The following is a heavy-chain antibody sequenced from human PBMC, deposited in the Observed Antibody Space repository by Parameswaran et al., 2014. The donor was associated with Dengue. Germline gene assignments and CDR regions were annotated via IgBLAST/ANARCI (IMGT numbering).Heavy chain of an antibody. D-gene: IGHD3-22*01. V-gene: IGHV3-23*01. CDR3: AKTYYNDSSGYYYYYAMDV. J-gene: IGHJ6*02. Sequence: VRQAPGKGLEWVSGISGSGEITYYADSVKGRFTVSRDNSKNTLYLQMNSLRAEDTAVYYCAKTYYNDSSGYYYYYAMDVWGQGTTVTVSS. CDR2: ISGSGEIT.